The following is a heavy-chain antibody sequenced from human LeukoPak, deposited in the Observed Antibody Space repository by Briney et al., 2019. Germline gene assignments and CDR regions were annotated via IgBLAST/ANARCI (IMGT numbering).Heavy chain of an antibody. Sequence: PGGSLRLSCAASGFTFSSYAMSWVRQAPGKGLEWVSAISGSGGSTYYADSVKGRFTISRDNSKNTLYLQMNSLRAEDTAVYYCAKDGSVRGYCSSTSCPRAGSAHGMDVWGKGTTVTVSS. CDR1: GFTFSSYA. J-gene: IGHJ6*04. CDR2: ISGSGGST. D-gene: IGHD2-2*01. V-gene: IGHV3-23*01. CDR3: AKDGSVRGYCSSTSCPRAGSAHGMDV.